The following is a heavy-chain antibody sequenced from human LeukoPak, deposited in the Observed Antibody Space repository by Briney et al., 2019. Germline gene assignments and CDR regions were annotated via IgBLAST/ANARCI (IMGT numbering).Heavy chain of an antibody. Sequence: GGSLRLSCAASGFTFTSYWMHWIRQDPGKGLVWVSRISNDGRSTWYADSVKGRFTISRDNAKNTLYLQMNSLRAEDTAVYYCAKGRLAVAGTPNWFDPWGQGTLVTVSS. D-gene: IGHD6-19*01. V-gene: IGHV3-74*01. CDR1: GFTFTSYW. CDR2: ISNDGRST. J-gene: IGHJ5*02. CDR3: AKGRLAVAGTPNWFDP.